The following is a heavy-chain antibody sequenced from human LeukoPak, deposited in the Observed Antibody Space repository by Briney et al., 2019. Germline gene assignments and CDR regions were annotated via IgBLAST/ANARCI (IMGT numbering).Heavy chain of an antibody. Sequence: GGSLRLSCAASGFTFSTCGMNWVRQAPGKGLEWVSSISGSSAYIYYADSVKGRFTISRDNAKNSLYLQMNSLRTEDTAVYYCARGSEWSSGVSDYWGQGTLVTVSS. CDR2: ISGSSAYI. V-gene: IGHV3-21*01. CDR1: GFTFSTCG. J-gene: IGHJ4*02. D-gene: IGHD3-3*01. CDR3: ARGSEWSSGVSDY.